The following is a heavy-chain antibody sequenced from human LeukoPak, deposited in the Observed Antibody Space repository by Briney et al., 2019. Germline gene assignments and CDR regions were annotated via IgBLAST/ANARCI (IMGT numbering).Heavy chain of an antibody. V-gene: IGHV3-23*01. CDR2: ISGSGGST. Sequence: GGSLRLSCAASGFPLSSYAMSWVRQAPGKGLEWVSAISGSGGSTYYADSVKGRFTISRDNSKNTLYLQMNSLRAEDTAVYYCAKDPLMELQPYYFDYWGQGTLVTVS. J-gene: IGHJ4*02. CDR1: GFPLSSYA. CDR3: AKDPLMELQPYYFDY. D-gene: IGHD1-26*01.